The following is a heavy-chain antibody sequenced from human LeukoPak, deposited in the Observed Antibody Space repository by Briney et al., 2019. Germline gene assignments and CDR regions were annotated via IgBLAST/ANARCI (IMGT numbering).Heavy chain of an antibody. CDR3: ARGYTSGYYTGHYFDY. V-gene: IGHV3-30*14. CDR2: ISYDGSNK. Sequence: GRSLRLSCAASGFTFSSYAMHWVRQAPGKGLECVAVISYDGSNKYYADSVKGRFTISRDNFKNTLYLQMNSLRAEDTALYYCARGYTSGYYTGHYFDYWGQGTLVTVSS. D-gene: IGHD3-3*01. J-gene: IGHJ4*02. CDR1: GFTFSSYA.